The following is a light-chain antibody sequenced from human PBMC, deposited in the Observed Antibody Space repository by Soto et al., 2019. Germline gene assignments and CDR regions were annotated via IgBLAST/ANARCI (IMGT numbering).Light chain of an antibody. V-gene: IGKV1-33*01. J-gene: IGKJ5*01. Sequence: IQLTQSPSSLPASVGDRVTITCRASQAVSSYLAWYQQKPGKAPNLLIYDASNLEIGVPSRFSGSGSGTHFTFTISSLQTEDIGTYYCQQYDILPITFGRGTRLEIK. CDR3: QQYDILPIT. CDR2: DAS. CDR1: QAVSSY.